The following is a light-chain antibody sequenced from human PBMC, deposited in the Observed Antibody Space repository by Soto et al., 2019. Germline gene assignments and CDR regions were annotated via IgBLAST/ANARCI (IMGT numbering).Light chain of an antibody. V-gene: IGLV2-11*01. J-gene: IGLJ2*01. CDR2: DVS. Sequence: QSALTQPRSVSGSPGQSVTISCTGTRSDVGGYNYVSWYQQHPGKAPKLMIYDVSKRPSGVPDRFSGSKSGNTASLTISGLQAEDEADYYCCSYAGATAVFGGGTKVTVL. CDR1: RSDVGGYNY. CDR3: CSYAGATAV.